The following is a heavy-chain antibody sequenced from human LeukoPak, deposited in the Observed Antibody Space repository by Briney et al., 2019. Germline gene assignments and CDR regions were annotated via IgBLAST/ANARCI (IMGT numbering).Heavy chain of an antibody. J-gene: IGHJ4*02. CDR2: IIPIFGTA. V-gene: IGHV1-69*01. Sequence: PRKLCCKASGATFSSYAIGWVRQAPGQGLECIGGIIPIFGTANYAQKFQGRVTITADEPTSTAYMELSSLRSEDTAVYYCARDGYSGSFYYFDYWGQGTLVTVSS. CDR1: GATFSSYA. D-gene: IGHD1-26*01. CDR3: ARDGYSGSFYYFDY.